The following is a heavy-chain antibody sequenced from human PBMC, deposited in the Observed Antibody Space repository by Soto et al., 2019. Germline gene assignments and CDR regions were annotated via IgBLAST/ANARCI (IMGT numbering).Heavy chain of an antibody. Sequence: QVVLLQSGAEVKEPGSSVRVSCEVSGSTFNNFAFSWVRQAPGHGPEWMGGIVGISNTADYSQRFQDRVTITADTSTNTLYLELGSLTFEDTAVYYCARAIKRWELHYYFDYWGKGTLVTVPS. CDR2: IVGISNTA. CDR3: ARAIKRWELHYYFDY. D-gene: IGHD1-26*01. J-gene: IGHJ4*02. CDR1: GSTFNNFA. V-gene: IGHV1-69*06.